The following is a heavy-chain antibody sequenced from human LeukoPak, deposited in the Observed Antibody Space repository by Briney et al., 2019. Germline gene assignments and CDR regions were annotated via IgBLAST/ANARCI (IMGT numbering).Heavy chain of an antibody. CDR2: IHGNGETT. CDR3: AKDPNGDYVGAFDS. CDR1: AFRFSSFA. J-gene: IGHJ3*02. Sequence: GGSLRLSCAASAFRFSSFAMTWVRQAPGKGLEWVSGIHGNGETTYYADSVKGRFTISRDNSRELLYLQMNSLRVEDTAVYYCAKDPNGDYVGAFDSWGQGTMTVSS. V-gene: IGHV3-23*01. D-gene: IGHD4-17*01.